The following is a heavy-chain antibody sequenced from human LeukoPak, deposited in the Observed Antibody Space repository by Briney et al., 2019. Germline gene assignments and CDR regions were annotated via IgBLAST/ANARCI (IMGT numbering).Heavy chain of an antibody. CDR1: GYTFTDYY. CDR3: ARRTGAAGDLDY. J-gene: IGHJ4*02. CDR2: TNPNNGDT. V-gene: IGHV1-2*02. D-gene: IGHD6-13*01. Sequence: ASVKVSCKASGYTFTDYYIYWVRQASGQGLEWMGWTNPNNGDTKYAQKFQGRVTVTRDTSIGTAYMELSRLRSGDTAVYYCARRTGAAGDLDYWGQGTLVIVAS.